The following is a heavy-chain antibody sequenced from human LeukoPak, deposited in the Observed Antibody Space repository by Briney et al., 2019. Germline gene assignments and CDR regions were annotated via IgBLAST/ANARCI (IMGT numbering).Heavy chain of an antibody. CDR2: ISWNSGSI. J-gene: IGHJ4*02. V-gene: IGHV3-9*01. CDR1: GFTFGDHI. D-gene: IGHD4-23*01. CDR3: AKDDSYGGNSNFDY. Sequence: GGSLRLSCAASGFTFGDHIMNWVRQAPGKGLEWVSGISWNSGSIDYADSVKGRFTISRDNAKNSLYLQMNSLRAEDTALYYCAKDDSYGGNSNFDYWGQGTLVTVSS.